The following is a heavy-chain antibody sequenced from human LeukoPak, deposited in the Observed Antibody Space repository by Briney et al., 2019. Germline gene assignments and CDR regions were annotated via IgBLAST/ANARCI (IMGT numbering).Heavy chain of an antibody. J-gene: IGHJ4*02. D-gene: IGHD3-3*01. Sequence: PGGSLRLSCAASGFTFSSYGMHWVRQAPGKGLEWVAVISYDGSNKYYADSVKGRFTISRDNSKNTLYLQMNSLRAEDTAVYYCASSSDPYYDFWSGYEYWGQGTLVTVSS. CDR1: GFTFSSYG. CDR2: ISYDGSNK. V-gene: IGHV3-30*03. CDR3: ASSSDPYYDFWSGYEY.